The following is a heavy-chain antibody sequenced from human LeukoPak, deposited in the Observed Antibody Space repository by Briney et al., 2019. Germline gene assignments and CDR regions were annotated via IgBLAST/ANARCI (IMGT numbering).Heavy chain of an antibody. D-gene: IGHD5-18*01. Sequence: ASVKVSCKASGYTFTSYYMHWVRQAPGQGLEWMGIINPSGGSTSYAQKFQGRVTMTRDTSISTAYMELSRLRSDDTAVYYCARGEYSYGFGYWGQGTLVTVSS. CDR1: GYTFTSYY. V-gene: IGHV1-46*01. J-gene: IGHJ4*02. CDR2: INPSGGST. CDR3: ARGEYSYGFGY.